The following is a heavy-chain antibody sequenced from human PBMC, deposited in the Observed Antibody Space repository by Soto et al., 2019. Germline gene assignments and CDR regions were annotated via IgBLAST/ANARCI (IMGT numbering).Heavy chain of an antibody. Sequence: EAQLLDSGGGLVQPGGSLRLSCAASGFSSSSYVMGWVRQTPGKGLEWVSGIGGGGGRTYYADSVQGRFTISRGNSKNPLYLLMNSLNAEDAAVYYCAIGWLDFWCQGTLVTVSS. V-gene: IGHV3-23*01. CDR2: IGGGGGRT. J-gene: IGHJ5*01. CDR3: AIGWLDF. CDR1: GFSSSSYV.